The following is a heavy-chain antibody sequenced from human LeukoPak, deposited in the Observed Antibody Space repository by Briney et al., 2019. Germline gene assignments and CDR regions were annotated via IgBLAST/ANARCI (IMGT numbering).Heavy chain of an antibody. D-gene: IGHD3-22*01. CDR3: AKRGVVIRVILVGFHKEAYYFDS. J-gene: IGHJ4*02. Sequence: GGSLRLSCAVSGITLSNYGMSWVRQAPGKGLEWVAGISGSAGGTNYADSVRGRFTISRDNAKNTLYLQMNSLRADDTAVYFCAKRGVVIRVILVGFHKEAYYFDSWGQGALVPVSS. V-gene: IGHV3-23*01. CDR1: GITLSNYG. CDR2: ISGSAGGT.